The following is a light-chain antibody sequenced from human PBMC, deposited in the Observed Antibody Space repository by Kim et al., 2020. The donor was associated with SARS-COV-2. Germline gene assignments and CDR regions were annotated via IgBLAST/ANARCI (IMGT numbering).Light chain of an antibody. Sequence: SSELTQPPSVSAPPGQAVTITCSGDKLGDKYTSWYQQKPGQSPVVVIYQDNKRPSGIPERFSGSNSGNTATLTISETQAMDEADYYCQAWDRNTDVVFGGGTKLTVI. CDR1: KLGDKY. CDR3: QAWDRNTDVV. J-gene: IGLJ2*01. CDR2: QDN. V-gene: IGLV3-1*01.